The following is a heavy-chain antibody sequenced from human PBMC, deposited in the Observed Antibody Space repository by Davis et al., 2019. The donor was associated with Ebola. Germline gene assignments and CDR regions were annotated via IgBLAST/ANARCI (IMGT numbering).Heavy chain of an antibody. V-gene: IGHV3-74*01. CDR2: IDSDGKTT. D-gene: IGHD4-17*01. Sequence: PGGSLRLSCAASGFTFSSYWMNWVRQVPGKGLVWVSRIDSDGKTTNYADSVKGRFTISRDNAKNTLYLQINSLRVEDTAVYYCARDYGDYIYDYWGQGVLVTVSS. CDR3: ARDYGDYIYDY. CDR1: GFTFSSYW. J-gene: IGHJ4*02.